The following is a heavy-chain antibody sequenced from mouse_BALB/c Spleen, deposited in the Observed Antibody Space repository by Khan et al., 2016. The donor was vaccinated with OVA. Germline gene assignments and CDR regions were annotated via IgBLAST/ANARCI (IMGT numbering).Heavy chain of an antibody. D-gene: IGHD2-2*01. CDR2: ISYSGST. CDR3: ARGGYDGYAMDY. Sequence: EVELVESGPGLVKPSQSLSLTCTVTGYSITSDYAWNWIRQFPGNKLEWMGYISYSGSTSYNPSLKSRISITRDTSKNQFFLQLNSVTTEDTATYYCARGGYDGYAMDYGGQGTSVTVSS. CDR1: GYSITSDYA. V-gene: IGHV3-2*02. J-gene: IGHJ4*01.